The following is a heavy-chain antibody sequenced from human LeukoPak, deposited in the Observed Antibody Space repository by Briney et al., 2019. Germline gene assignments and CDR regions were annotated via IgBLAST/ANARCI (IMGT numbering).Heavy chain of an antibody. D-gene: IGHD5-18*01. V-gene: IGHV1-46*01. CDR3: ARDRGSVDTAMVPGGY. J-gene: IGHJ1*01. Sequence: ASVKVSCKASGYTFTSYYMHWVRQAPGQGLEWMGIINPSGGSTSCAQKFQGRVTMTRDTSTSTVYMELSSLRSEDTAVYYCARDRGSVDTAMVPGGYWGQGTLVTVSS. CDR2: INPSGGST. CDR1: GYTFTSYY.